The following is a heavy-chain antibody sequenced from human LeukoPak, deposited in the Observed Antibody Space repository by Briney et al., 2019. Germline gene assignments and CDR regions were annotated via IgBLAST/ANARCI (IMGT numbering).Heavy chain of an antibody. CDR1: GYKFTDDY. V-gene: IGHV1-2*02. Sequence: ASVKVSCKASGYKFTDDYMHWVRQAPGQGLEFMGWINPDSGFTNYAQKFKGRVTMTRDTSISTAYLEVRSLTSDDTAVYYCAPTAEAYTSWWKAWGQGTLVTVSS. CDR2: INPDSGFT. D-gene: IGHD3-16*01. CDR3: APTAEAYTSWWKA. J-gene: IGHJ5*02.